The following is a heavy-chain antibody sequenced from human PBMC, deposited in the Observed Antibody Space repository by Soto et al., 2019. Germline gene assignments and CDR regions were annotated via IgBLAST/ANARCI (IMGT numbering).Heavy chain of an antibody. Sequence: GSGPTLVNPTQTLTLTCTFSGFSLSTSGMCVTWIRQPPGKALEWLAFIDWNDHRYYSTSLKTRLTISKDTSKNQVVLTMTNMDPVDTATYYCARTLKYYYTSSGYFYNNGMDVWGQGTTVTVSS. D-gene: IGHD3-22*01. V-gene: IGHV2-70*01. CDR3: ARTLKYYYTSSGYFYNNGMDV. CDR1: GFSLSTSGMC. CDR2: IDWNDHR. J-gene: IGHJ6*02.